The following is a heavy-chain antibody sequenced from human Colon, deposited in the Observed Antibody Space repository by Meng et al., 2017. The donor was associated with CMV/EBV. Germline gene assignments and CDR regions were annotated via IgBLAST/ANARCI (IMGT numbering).Heavy chain of an antibody. V-gene: IGHV3-23*01. D-gene: IGHD3-22*01. Sequence: SGLTFSAYARSWVRQAPGKGREWVSSISGTGGNTYYAESVKGRFTISRDDSHNTLFLHMNSLRAEDTAVYYCAKADYYDGSGYYFDYWGQGTLVTVSS. CDR3: AKADYYDGSGYYFDY. J-gene: IGHJ4*02. CDR2: ISGTGGNT. CDR1: GLTFSAYA.